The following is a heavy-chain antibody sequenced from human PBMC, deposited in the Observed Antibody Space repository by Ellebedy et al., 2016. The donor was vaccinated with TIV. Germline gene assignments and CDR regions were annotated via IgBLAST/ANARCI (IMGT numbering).Heavy chain of an antibody. CDR1: GFTVSSNY. J-gene: IGHJ4*02. Sequence: GGSLRLXXAASGFTVSSNYMSWVRQAPGKGLEWVSVIYSGGSTYYADSVKGRFTISRDNSKNTLYLQMNSLRAEDTAVYYCARLVGAVGDYWGQGTLVTVSS. CDR3: ARLVGAVGDY. D-gene: IGHD6-13*01. V-gene: IGHV3-53*01. CDR2: IYSGGST.